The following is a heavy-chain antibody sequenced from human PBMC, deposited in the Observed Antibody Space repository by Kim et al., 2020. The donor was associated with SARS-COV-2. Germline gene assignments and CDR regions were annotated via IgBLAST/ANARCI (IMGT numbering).Heavy chain of an antibody. CDR1: GGSISSYY. V-gene: IGHV4-59*08. D-gene: IGHD3-10*01. CDR3: ARSPIGPYGSGSNCFDY. J-gene: IGHJ4*02. Sequence: SETLSLTCTVSGGSISSYYWSWIRQPPGKGLEWIGYIYYSGSTNYNPSLKSRVTISVDTSKNQFSPKLSSVTAADTAVYYCARSPIGPYGSGSNCFDYWGQGTLVTVSS. CDR2: IYYSGST.